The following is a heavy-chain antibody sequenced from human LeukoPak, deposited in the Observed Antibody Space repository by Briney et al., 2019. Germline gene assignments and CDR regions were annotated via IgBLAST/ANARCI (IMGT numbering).Heavy chain of an antibody. V-gene: IGHV3-48*01. CDR3: QRKGFDY. CDR1: GFTFSTYT. CDR2: ISTDGDTM. J-gene: IGHJ4*02. Sequence: GGSLRLSCAASGFTFSTYTMNWVRQAPGKGLEWTSYISTDGDTMYYADSVKGRFTISRDNAKNSLYLQMNSLRAEDTAVYYCQRKGFDYWGQGTLVTVSS.